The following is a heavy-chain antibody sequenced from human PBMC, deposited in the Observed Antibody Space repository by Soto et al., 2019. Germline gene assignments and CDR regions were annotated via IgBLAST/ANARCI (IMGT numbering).Heavy chain of an antibody. D-gene: IGHD7-27*01. CDR2: INSDASST. J-gene: IGHJ4*02. Sequence: GGSLRLSYAASGFTFSSYWMHWVRQAPGKGLVWVSRINSDASSTNYADSVKGRFTVSRDNAKNTLYLQMNSLRAEDTAVYYCARDPALGLFDYWGQGTLVTVSS. V-gene: IGHV3-74*01. CDR3: ARDPALGLFDY. CDR1: GFTFSSYW.